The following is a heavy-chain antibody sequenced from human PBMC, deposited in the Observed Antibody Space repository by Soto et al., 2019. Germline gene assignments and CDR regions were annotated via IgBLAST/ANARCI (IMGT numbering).Heavy chain of an antibody. J-gene: IGHJ4*02. CDR2: ISISADST. CDR1: GFTFSSYA. CDR3: AKDRYCSSTSCYLDPYYFDY. V-gene: IGHV3-23*01. Sequence: EVQLLESGGALAQPGGSLRLSCAASGFTFSSYAMSWVRQAPGKGLEWVSTISISADSTYYADSVKGRFTISRDNSKNTLYLQMNSLRAEDTAVYYCAKDRYCSSTSCYLDPYYFDYWGQGTLVTVSS. D-gene: IGHD2-2*01.